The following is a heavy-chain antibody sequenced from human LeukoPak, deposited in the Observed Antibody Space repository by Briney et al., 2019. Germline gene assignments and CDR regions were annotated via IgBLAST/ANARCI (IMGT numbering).Heavy chain of an antibody. J-gene: IGHJ3*02. CDR1: GGSISSGSYY. CDR3: ARARNELRSDAFDI. D-gene: IGHD3-3*01. Sequence: PSETLSLTCTVSGGSISSGSYYWSWIRQPAGKGLEWIGRIYTSGSTNYNPSLKSRVTISVDTSKNQFSLKLSSVTAADTAVYYCARARNELRSDAFDIWGQGTMVTVSS. V-gene: IGHV4-61*02. CDR2: IYTSGST.